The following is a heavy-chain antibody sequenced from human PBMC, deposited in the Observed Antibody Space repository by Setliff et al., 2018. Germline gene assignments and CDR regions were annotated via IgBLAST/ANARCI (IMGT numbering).Heavy chain of an antibody. J-gene: IGHJ4*02. CDR2: INNYSFKT. D-gene: IGHD3-22*01. Sequence: ASVKVSCKASGYTFNNYGITWVRQAPGQGLEWMGWINNYSFKTNYPQKFLGRVTVTTDTSTGTAYMELGSLTSDDTAIYYCARINFYVSSGYYYAPDYWGPGTLVTVPQ. V-gene: IGHV1-18*01. CDR3: ARINFYVSSGYYYAPDY. CDR1: GYTFNNYG.